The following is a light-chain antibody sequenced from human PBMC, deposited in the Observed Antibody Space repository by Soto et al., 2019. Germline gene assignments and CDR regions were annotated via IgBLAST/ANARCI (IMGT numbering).Light chain of an antibody. Sequence: DIQMTQSPSSVSASIGDRVTITCRASQDIGRRLAWFQQKPGKAPKLLIYDASNLESGVPSRISGSGSGTEFTLTISSLQPDDFATYYCQQFTSYSSLTFGPGTKVHIK. CDR2: DAS. CDR1: QDIGRR. J-gene: IGKJ3*01. V-gene: IGKV1-5*01. CDR3: QQFTSYSSLT.